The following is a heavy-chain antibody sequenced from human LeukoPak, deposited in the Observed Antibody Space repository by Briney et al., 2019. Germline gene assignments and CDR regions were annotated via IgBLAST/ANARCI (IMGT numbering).Heavy chain of an antibody. V-gene: IGHV4-61*02. J-gene: IGHJ2*01. CDR2: IYTSGST. D-gene: IGHD3-10*01. Sequence: SETLSLTCTVSGGSISSGSYYWSWIRQPAGKGLEWIGRIYTSGSTNYNPSLKSRVTISVDTSKNQFSLKLSSVTAADTAVYYCARRALLWFGEIWYFDLWGRGTLVTVSS. CDR3: ARRALLWFGEIWYFDL. CDR1: GGSISSGSYY.